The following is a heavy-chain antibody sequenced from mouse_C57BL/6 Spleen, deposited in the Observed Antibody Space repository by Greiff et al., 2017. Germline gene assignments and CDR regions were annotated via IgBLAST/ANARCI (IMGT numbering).Heavy chain of an antibody. Sequence: VHVKQSGPELVKPGASVKISCKASGYSFTDYNMNWVKQSNGKSLEWIGVINPNYGTTSYNQKFKGKATLTVDQSSSTAYMQLNSLTSEDSAVYYCARSGYYGSSDYFDYWGQGTTLTVSS. CDR1: GYSFTDYN. V-gene: IGHV1-39*01. CDR2: INPNYGTT. CDR3: ARSGYYGSSDYFDY. J-gene: IGHJ2*01. D-gene: IGHD1-1*01.